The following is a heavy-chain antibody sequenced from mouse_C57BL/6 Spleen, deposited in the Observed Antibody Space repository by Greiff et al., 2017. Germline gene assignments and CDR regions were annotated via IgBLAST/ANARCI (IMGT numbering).Heavy chain of an antibody. V-gene: IGHV2-5*01. D-gene: IGHD2-1*01. J-gene: IGHJ2*01. CDR1: GFSLTSYG. CDR3: AKDGKYD. Sequence: VQLQQSGPGLVQPSQSLSITCTVSGFSLTSYGVHWVRQSPGKGLEWLGVIWLGGSTDYNAAFMSRLSITKDNPKSPVFFDMNSLQDDEAAIYCYAKDGKYDWGQGTTLTVSS. CDR2: IWLGGST.